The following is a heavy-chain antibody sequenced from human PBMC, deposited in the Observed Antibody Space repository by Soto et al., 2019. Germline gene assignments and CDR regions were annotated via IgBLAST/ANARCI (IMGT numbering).Heavy chain of an antibody. CDR2: IYYSGTT. CDR3: AKLPWAGHGGVFDP. J-gene: IGHJ5*02. CDR1: GGSSSNYY. Sequence: PSETLSLTCTVSGGSSSNYYWTWIRQPPGKGLQWIGYIYYSGTTNYNPSLKSRVTISVATSKNQFSLKLSSVTAADTAVYYRAKLPWAGHGGVFDPWGQGTLVTVSS. V-gene: IGHV4-59*01. D-gene: IGHD2-8*02.